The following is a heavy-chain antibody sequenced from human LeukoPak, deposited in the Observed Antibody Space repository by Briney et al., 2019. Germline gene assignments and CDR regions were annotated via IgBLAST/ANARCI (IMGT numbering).Heavy chain of an antibody. CDR3: ARTLGSSWYDGWFDP. D-gene: IGHD6-13*01. Sequence: ASVKVSCKASGYTFTSYYMHWVRQAPGQGLEWMGIINPSGGSTSYAQKFQGRVTMTRDMSTSTVYMELSSLRSEDTAVYYCARTLGSSWYDGWFDPWGRGTLVTVSS. J-gene: IGHJ5*02. V-gene: IGHV1-46*01. CDR2: INPSGGST. CDR1: GYTFTSYY.